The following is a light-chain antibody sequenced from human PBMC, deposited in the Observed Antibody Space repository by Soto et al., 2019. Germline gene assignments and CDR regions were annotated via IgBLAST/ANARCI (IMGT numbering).Light chain of an antibody. J-gene: IGKJ1*01. Sequence: DIQMTQSPSTLSASVGDRVTITCRASQSISSWLAWYQQKPGKAPKLLIYKASSLESGVPSRFSGSGSGTDFTLTISSLQPEDFATYYCQQYNNYWTFGQGTKVDI. CDR2: KAS. V-gene: IGKV1-5*03. CDR3: QQYNNYWT. CDR1: QSISSW.